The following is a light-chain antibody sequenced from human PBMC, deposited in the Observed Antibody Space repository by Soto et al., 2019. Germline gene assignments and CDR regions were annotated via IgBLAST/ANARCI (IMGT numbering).Light chain of an antibody. CDR1: QSVSSSF. V-gene: IGKV3-20*01. CDR2: GAS. J-gene: IGKJ1*01. CDR3: QQYGSSPRGA. Sequence: EIVLTQSPATLSLSPGERATLSCRASQSVSSSFLAWYQQKPGQAPRLLIHGASNRATGIPDRFSGGGSGTDFTLTISRLEPEDFAVYYCQQYGSSPRGAFGQGTKVEIK.